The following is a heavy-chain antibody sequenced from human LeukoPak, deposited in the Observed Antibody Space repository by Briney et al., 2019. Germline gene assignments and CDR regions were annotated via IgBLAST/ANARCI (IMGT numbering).Heavy chain of an antibody. D-gene: IGHD3-10*01. CDR1: GGSISSYY. CDR2: IYTSGST. V-gene: IGHV4-4*09. J-gene: IGHJ6*03. CDR3: ARGIFGWAGYYYYYYMDV. Sequence: SETLSLTCTVSGGSISSYYWSWIRQPPGKGLEWIAYIYTSGSTNYNPSLKSRVTISVDTSKNQFSLKLSSVTAADTAVYYCARGIFGWAGYYYYYYMDVWGKGTTVTVSS.